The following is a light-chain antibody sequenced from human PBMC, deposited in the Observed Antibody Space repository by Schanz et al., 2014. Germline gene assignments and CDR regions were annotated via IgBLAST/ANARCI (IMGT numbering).Light chain of an antibody. CDR3: CSYAGSSTYI. Sequence: QSALTQPASVSGSPGQSITISCTGTSSDVGKYNFVSWYQQHPDKAPKLIIYEDNKRPSGVSIRFSGSKSGNTASLTISGLQAEGEADYYCCSYAGSSTYIFGGGTKLTVL. V-gene: IGLV2-23*01. J-gene: IGLJ2*01. CDR1: SSDVGKYNF. CDR2: EDN.